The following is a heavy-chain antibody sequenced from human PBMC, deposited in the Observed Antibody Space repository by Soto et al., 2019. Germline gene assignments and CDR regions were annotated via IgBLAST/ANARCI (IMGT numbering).Heavy chain of an antibody. V-gene: IGHV3-23*01. Sequence: EVQLLESGGGLVQPGGSLRLSCAASGFTFSSYAMSWVRQAPGKGLEWVAGMGGANGDTYYADSVRGRFAISRDNSKSTLFLQMNSLRAEDTAVYYCAKDRVNHNSVWDPFDIWGQGTMVTVSS. CDR3: AKDRVNHNSVWDPFDI. CDR2: MGGANGDT. CDR1: GFTFSSYA. D-gene: IGHD2-21*01. J-gene: IGHJ3*02.